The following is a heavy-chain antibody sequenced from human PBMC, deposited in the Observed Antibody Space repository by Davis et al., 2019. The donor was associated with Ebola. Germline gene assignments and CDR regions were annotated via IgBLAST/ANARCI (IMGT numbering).Heavy chain of an antibody. CDR2: IYPGDSDT. J-gene: IGHJ2*01. CDR3: ARTNYDYRSGYTYWYFDL. D-gene: IGHD3-3*01. Sequence: KVSCKGSGYSFTSYWIGWVRQMPGKGLEWMGIIYPGDSDTRYSPSFQGQVTISVDKSINTAYLQWSSLKASDSAIYYCARTNYDYRSGYTYWYFDLWGRGTLVTVSS. CDR1: GYSFTSYW. V-gene: IGHV5-51*01.